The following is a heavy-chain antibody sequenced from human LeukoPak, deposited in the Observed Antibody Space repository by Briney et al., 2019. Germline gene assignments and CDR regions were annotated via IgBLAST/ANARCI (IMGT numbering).Heavy chain of an antibody. CDR3: ARQAEYYDFWSGTFDY. CDR1: GYSFTSYW. Sequence: GESLKVSFKGSGYSFTSYWIGWVRQMPGKGLEWMGIIYPGDSDTRYSPSFQGQVTISADKSISTAYLQWSSLKASDTAMYYCARQAEYYDFWSGTFDYWGQGTLVTVSS. V-gene: IGHV5-51*01. CDR2: IYPGDSDT. J-gene: IGHJ4*02. D-gene: IGHD3-3*01.